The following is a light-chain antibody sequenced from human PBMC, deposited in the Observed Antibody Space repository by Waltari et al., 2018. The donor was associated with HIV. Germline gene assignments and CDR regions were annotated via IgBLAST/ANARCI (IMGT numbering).Light chain of an antibody. J-gene: IGLJ2*01. CDR3: AAWDDSLNGVV. CDR1: SSNIGSNT. CDR2: SNN. Sequence: QSVLTQPPSASGTPGQRVTISCSGSSSNIGSNTVNWYQQRPGTAPKLLIYSNNQRPSGFPDRFSGSKSGTSASLAISGLQSEDEADYYCAAWDDSLNGVVFGGGTKLTVL. V-gene: IGLV1-44*01.